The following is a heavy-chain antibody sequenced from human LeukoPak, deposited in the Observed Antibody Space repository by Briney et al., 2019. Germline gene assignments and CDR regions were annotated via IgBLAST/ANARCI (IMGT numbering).Heavy chain of an antibody. Sequence: SVKVSCKASGGTFSSYAISWVRQAPGQGLEWMGGIIPIFGTANYAQKFQGRVTITADESTSTAYMELSSLRSEDTAVYYCATGSYYDSSGYNKYYSDYWGQGTLVTVSS. J-gene: IGHJ4*02. CDR3: ATGSYYDSSGYNKYYSDY. CDR1: GGTFSSYA. D-gene: IGHD3-22*01. V-gene: IGHV1-69*13. CDR2: IIPIFGTA.